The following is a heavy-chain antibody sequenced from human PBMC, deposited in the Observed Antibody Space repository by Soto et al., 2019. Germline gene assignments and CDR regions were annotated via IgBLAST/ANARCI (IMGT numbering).Heavy chain of an antibody. V-gene: IGHV4-30-4*01. J-gene: IGHJ4*02. CDR3: ASRHSSPSFDY. CDR2: IYYSGST. D-gene: IGHD6-13*01. Sequence: QVQLQESGPGLVKPSQTLSLTCTVSGGSISSGDYYWSWIRQPPGKGLEWLGSIYYSGSTYYNPSLKSRVTISVDTSKNQSSLKLNSVTAADPAVYYCASRHSSPSFDYWGQGTLVTVSS. CDR1: GGSISSGDYY.